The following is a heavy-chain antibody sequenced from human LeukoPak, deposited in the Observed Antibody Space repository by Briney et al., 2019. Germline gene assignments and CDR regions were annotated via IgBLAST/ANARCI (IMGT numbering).Heavy chain of an antibody. J-gene: IGHJ4*02. D-gene: IGHD3-22*01. CDR2: ISGSGGST. CDR3: AKLSVDDSSGFPP. CDR1: GFTFSSYG. Sequence: SGGSLRLSCAASGFTFSSYGMSWVRQAPGKGLEWVSSISGSGGSTDYADSVKGRFTISRDNSKNTLYLQMNSLRAEDTAVYHCAKLSVDDSSGFPPWGQGTLVTVSS. V-gene: IGHV3-23*01.